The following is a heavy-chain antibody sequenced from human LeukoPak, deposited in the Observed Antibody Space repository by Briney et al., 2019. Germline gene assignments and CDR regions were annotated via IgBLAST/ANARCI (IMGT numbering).Heavy chain of an antibody. CDR1: GGSISSYY. CDR2: IYYSGST. D-gene: IGHD6-13*01. V-gene: IGHV4-59*12. J-gene: IGHJ4*02. Sequence: SETLSLTCTVSGGSISSYYWSWIRQPPGKGLEWIGSIYYSGSTYYNPSLKSRVTISVDTSKNQFSLKLSSVTAADTAVYYCAMRKEVGSSSEDYWGQGTLVTVSS. CDR3: AMRKEVGSSSEDY.